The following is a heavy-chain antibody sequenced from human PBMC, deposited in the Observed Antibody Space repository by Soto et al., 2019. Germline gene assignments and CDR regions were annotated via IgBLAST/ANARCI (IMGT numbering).Heavy chain of an antibody. CDR1: GYSFTTYW. D-gene: IGHD3-3*01. Sequence: GESLKISCEGSGYSFTTYWIAWVRQMPGKGLEWMGIVYPGDSDTRYSPSFQGQVTISADKSITTAYLQWSSLKALGTAVYYCARLNRPEAGFVNYMDVWGKGATVTVSS. V-gene: IGHV5-51*01. CDR3: ARLNRPEAGFVNYMDV. J-gene: IGHJ6*03. CDR2: VYPGDSDT.